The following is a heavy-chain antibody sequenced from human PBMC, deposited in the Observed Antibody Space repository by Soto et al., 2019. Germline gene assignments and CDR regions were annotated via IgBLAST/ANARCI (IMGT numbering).Heavy chain of an antibody. Sequence: QVQLVQSGAEVKKPGSSVKVSCKASGGTFSSYAISWVRQAPGQGLEWMGGIIPIFGTANYAQKFQGRVTITADESTSTAYMEPSSLRSEDTAVYYCARDTSRYCSGGSCYSSWFDPWGQGTLVTVSS. J-gene: IGHJ5*02. CDR1: GGTFSSYA. V-gene: IGHV1-69*12. CDR2: IIPIFGTA. CDR3: ARDTSRYCSGGSCYSSWFDP. D-gene: IGHD2-15*01.